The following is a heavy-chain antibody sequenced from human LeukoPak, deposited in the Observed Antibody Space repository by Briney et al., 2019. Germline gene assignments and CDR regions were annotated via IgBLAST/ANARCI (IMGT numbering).Heavy chain of an antibody. Sequence: SETLSLTCTVSGDSITSSSYNWGWIRQSPGKGLEWIGSIYYGSGSTYYNPSLKSRITISIDTSKNQFSLKLSSVTAADTAAYYCARRTVVIGRDDYWGQGTLVTVSS. V-gene: IGHV4-39*01. J-gene: IGHJ4*02. D-gene: IGHD4-23*01. CDR3: ARRTVVIGRDDY. CDR1: GDSITSSSYN. CDR2: IYYGSGST.